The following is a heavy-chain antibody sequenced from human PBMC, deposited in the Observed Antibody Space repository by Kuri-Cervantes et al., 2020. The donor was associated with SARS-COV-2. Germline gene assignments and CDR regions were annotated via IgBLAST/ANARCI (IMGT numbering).Heavy chain of an antibody. CDR1: GFTFSSYW. CDR3: ASERAGPRGGFDS. J-gene: IGHJ4*02. D-gene: IGHD2-15*01. CDR2: IKQDGSEK. Sequence: GESLKISCAASGFTFSSYWMSWVRQAPGKGLEWVANIKQDGSEKYYVDSVEGRFTTSRDNAKNLLYLQMNSLRADDTAVYYCASERAGPRGGFDSWGPGTLVTVSS. V-gene: IGHV3-7*01.